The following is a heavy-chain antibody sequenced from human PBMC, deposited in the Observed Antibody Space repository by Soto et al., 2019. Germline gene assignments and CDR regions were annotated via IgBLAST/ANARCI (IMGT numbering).Heavy chain of an antibody. CDR3: ARHRADRAYSGYDPRMDV. J-gene: IGHJ6*02. CDR2: IYYSGST. Sequence: PXQSLSLPVTVCCGSISSSRHYWGWIRQPPGKVLEWIGSIYYSGSTYYNPSLKSRVTISVDTSKNQFSLKLSSVTAADTAVYYCARHRADRAYSGYDPRMDVWGQGTTVTVSS. D-gene: IGHD5-12*01. CDR1: CGSISSSRHY. V-gene: IGHV4-39*01.